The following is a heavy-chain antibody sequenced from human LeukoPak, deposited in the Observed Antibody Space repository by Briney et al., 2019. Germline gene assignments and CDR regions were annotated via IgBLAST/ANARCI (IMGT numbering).Heavy chain of an antibody. CDR3: AKGLGTMKVFRHGLD. Sequence: GGSLRLSCAASGFKFDDYGMSWVRHAPGKRLEWVSGLNWDGGSTAYADSVKGRFTISRDNAKNSLYLQMNSLRAEDTALYYCAKGLGTMKVFRHGLDWGQGTLVTVSS. J-gene: IGHJ4*02. V-gene: IGHV3-20*04. D-gene: IGHD3-22*01. CDR1: GFKFDDYG. CDR2: LNWDGGST.